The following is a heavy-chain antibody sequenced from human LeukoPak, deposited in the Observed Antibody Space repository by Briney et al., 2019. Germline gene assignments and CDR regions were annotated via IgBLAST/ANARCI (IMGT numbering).Heavy chain of an antibody. Sequence: GASVKVSCKASGYTFTSYGISWVRQAPGQGLEWMGWISAYNGNTTYAQKIQGRVTMTTDTSTSTAYMELRSLRSDDTAVYYCARDRTTVTDRSQNWFDPWGQGTLVTVSS. D-gene: IGHD4-17*01. J-gene: IGHJ5*02. V-gene: IGHV1-18*01. CDR2: ISAYNGNT. CDR3: ARDRTTVTDRSQNWFDP. CDR1: GYTFTSYG.